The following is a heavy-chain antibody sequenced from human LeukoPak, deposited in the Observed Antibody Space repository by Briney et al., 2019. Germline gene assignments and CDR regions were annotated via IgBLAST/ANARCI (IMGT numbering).Heavy chain of an antibody. J-gene: IGHJ4*02. Sequence: ASVKVSCKASGYTFTSYGISWVRQAPGQGLEWMGWISAYNGNTNYAQKLQGRVTMTTDTSTTTAYMELRSLRSDDTAVYYCAREGIAARPDSNFDYWGQGTLVTVSS. CDR3: AREGIAARPDSNFDY. CDR1: GYTFTSYG. CDR2: ISAYNGNT. D-gene: IGHD6-6*01. V-gene: IGHV1-18*01.